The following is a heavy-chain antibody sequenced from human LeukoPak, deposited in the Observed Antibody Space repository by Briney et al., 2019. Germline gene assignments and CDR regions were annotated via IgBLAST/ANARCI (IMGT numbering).Heavy chain of an antibody. CDR3: AKGDNWNKVDY. CDR1: GFTFSSYW. J-gene: IGHJ4*02. D-gene: IGHD1-1*01. Sequence: GGSLRLSCAASGFTFSSYWMHWVRHAPGKGLVWVSRINSDGSSTSYADSVKGRFTISRDNAKNTLYLQMNSLRAEDTAVYYCAKGDNWNKVDYWGQGTLVTVSS. CDR2: INSDGSST. V-gene: IGHV3-74*01.